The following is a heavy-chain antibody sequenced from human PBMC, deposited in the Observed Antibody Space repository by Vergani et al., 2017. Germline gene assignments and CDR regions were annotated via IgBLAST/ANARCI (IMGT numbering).Heavy chain of an antibody. CDR3: ARRGYSYGPNDY. V-gene: IGHV3-21*01. Sequence: VQLVQSGAEVKKPGSSVKVSCKASGGTFSSYSMNWVRQAPGKGLEWVSSISSSSSYIYYADSVKGRFTISRDNAKNSLYLQMNSLRAEDTAVYYCARRGYSYGPNDYWGQGTLVTVSS. CDR2: ISSSSSYI. CDR1: GGTFSSYS. D-gene: IGHD5-18*01. J-gene: IGHJ4*02.